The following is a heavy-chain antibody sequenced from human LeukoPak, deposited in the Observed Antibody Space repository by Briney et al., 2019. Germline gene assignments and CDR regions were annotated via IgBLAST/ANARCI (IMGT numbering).Heavy chain of an antibody. CDR3: ARSSGIVGAFDY. CDR2: FYPGDSDT. J-gene: IGHJ4*02. V-gene: IGHV5-51*01. D-gene: IGHD1-26*01. Sequence: GAALEISYKGAGSSFTSYWIGWGRQMPGKGEEWMAIFYPGDSDTIYSPSFQGQVTISADKSISTAYLQWSSLKASDTAMYYCARSSGIVGAFDYWGQGPLVTVS. CDR1: GSSFTSYW.